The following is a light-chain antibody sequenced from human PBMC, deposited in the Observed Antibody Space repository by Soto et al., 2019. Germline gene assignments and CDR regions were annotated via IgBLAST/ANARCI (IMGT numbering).Light chain of an antibody. J-gene: IGKJ2*01. Sequence: EIVLTQSPATLSLSPGERATLSCRASQSVSSYLAWYQQKPGQAPRLLIYDASNRATGIPARFSGSGSGTEFTLTISSLEPADFAVYYCQQRSNWPRTFGQGTKLEIK. CDR1: QSVSSY. CDR2: DAS. V-gene: IGKV3-11*01. CDR3: QQRSNWPRT.